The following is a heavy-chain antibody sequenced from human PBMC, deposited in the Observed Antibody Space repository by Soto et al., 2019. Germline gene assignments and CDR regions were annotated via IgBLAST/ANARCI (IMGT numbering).Heavy chain of an antibody. Sequence: QVQLQGSGPRLVKPSETLSLSCTVSGVSVTGGNFFWCWIRQPPGKTLEWLGCISNSETTNSNPSLKSRVNLSLDTSRNQFSLKLNSVTAADTAVYFCARGGLHLGEFSLGQFDSWGQGTLVTVSS. CDR3: ARGGLHLGEFSLGQFDS. CDR1: GVSVTGGNFF. D-gene: IGHD3-16*02. J-gene: IGHJ4*02. CDR2: ISNSETT. V-gene: IGHV4-61*01.